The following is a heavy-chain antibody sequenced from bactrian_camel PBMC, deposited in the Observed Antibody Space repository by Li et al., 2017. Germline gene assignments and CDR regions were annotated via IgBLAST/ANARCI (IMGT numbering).Heavy chain of an antibody. J-gene: IGHJ6*01. D-gene: IGHD7*01. Sequence: HVQLVESGGGSVQSGGSLRLSCVVSGYTDNKYCMGWFRQAPGKEIEPVASINNDGRITYEDSVKGRFTTSRDNAKSTVYLRMSNLKPEDTGVYYCAEREYTTCALFKAWGQGTQVTVS. V-gene: IGHV3S53*01. CDR1: GYTDNKYC. CDR3: AEREYTTCALFKA. CDR2: INNDGRI.